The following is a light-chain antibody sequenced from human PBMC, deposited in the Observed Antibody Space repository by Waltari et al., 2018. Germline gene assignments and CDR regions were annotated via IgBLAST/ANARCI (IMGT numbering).Light chain of an antibody. CDR1: QSISTY. Sequence: DIQITQSPSSLSASVGDRVTITCRASQSISTYLNWYQQKPGKAPNLLIYDASSLQSGVPSRFSGSGSGTDFTLTISSLQPEDFAIYYCQQSYTTPRTFGQGTRVEIK. J-gene: IGKJ1*01. CDR2: DAS. CDR3: QQSYTTPRT. V-gene: IGKV1-39*01.